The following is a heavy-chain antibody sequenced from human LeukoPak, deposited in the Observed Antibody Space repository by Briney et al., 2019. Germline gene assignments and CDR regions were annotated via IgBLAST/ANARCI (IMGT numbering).Heavy chain of an antibody. J-gene: IGHJ3*02. D-gene: IGHD3-10*01. CDR2: TYHSGST. Sequence: SETLSLTCAVSGGSISSSNWWSWVRQPPGKGLEWIGETYHSGSTNYNPSLQSRVTISVDKSKNQFSLKLSSVTAADTAVYYCARPVLLWFGESQDAFDIWGQGTMVTVSS. V-gene: IGHV4-4*02. CDR1: GGSISSSNW. CDR3: ARPVLLWFGESQDAFDI.